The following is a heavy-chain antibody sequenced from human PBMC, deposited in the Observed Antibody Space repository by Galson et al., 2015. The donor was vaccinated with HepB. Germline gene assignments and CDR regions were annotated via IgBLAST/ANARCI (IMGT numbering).Heavy chain of an antibody. CDR3: ARDHGSLAVAGSPPFDY. J-gene: IGHJ4*02. CDR2: ISSSSSYT. D-gene: IGHD6-19*01. V-gene: IGHV3-11*06. Sequence: SLRLSCAASGFTFSDYYMSWIRQAPGRGLEWVSYISSSSSYTNYADSVKGRFTISRDNAKNSLYLQMNSLRAEDTAVYYCARDHGSLAVAGSPPFDYWGQGTLVTVSS. CDR1: GFTFSDYY.